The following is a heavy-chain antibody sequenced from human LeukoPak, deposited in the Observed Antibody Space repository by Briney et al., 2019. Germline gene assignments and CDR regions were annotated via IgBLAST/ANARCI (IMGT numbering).Heavy chain of an antibody. CDR3: ARVRAVAGTPFVY. J-gene: IGHJ4*02. D-gene: IGHD6-19*01. V-gene: IGHV4-38-2*02. CDR1: GYSISSGYY. Sequence: PSETLSLTCSVSGYSISSGYYWGWIRQPPGKGLEWIGSIYHSGSTYYNPSLKSRVTISLDTSKNQFSLKVRSVTAADTAVYFCARVRAVAGTPFVYWGQGTLVTVSS. CDR2: IYHSGST.